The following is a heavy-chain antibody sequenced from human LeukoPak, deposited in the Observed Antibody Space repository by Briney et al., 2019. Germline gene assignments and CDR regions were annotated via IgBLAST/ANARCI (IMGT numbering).Heavy chain of an antibody. Sequence: SETLSLTCTVSGGSISSYYWSWIRQPPGKGLEWIAYIYYSGSTNYNPSLKSRATISVDTSKNQFSLKLTSLTAADTAVYYCARGGSSFGDAFDIWGQGTMVTVSS. J-gene: IGHJ3*02. CDR2: IYYSGST. D-gene: IGHD2-15*01. CDR1: GGSISSYY. V-gene: IGHV4-59*01. CDR3: ARGGSSFGDAFDI.